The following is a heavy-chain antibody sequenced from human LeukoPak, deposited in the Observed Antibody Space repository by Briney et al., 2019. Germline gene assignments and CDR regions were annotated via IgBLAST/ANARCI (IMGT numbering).Heavy chain of an antibody. V-gene: IGHV3-23*01. D-gene: IGHD6-13*01. CDR1: GFTFSSYA. CDR2: ISGSGDST. CDR3: AKTRPLDSSSWSHGDY. Sequence: GGSLRLSCAASGFTFSSYAMSWVRQAPGKGLEWVSAISGSGDSTYYGDSVKGRFTIPRDNSKNTPYLQMNSLRAEDTAVYYCAKTRPLDSSSWSHGDYWGQGTLATVSS. J-gene: IGHJ4*02.